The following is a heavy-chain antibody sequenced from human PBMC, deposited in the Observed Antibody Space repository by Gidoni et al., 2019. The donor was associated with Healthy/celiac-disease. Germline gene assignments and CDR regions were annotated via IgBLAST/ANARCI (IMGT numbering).Heavy chain of an antibody. D-gene: IGHD3-22*01. CDR1: GGSISSYY. V-gene: IGHV4-4*07. CDR2: IYTSGST. J-gene: IGHJ4*02. Sequence: QVQLQESGPGLVKPSETLSLTCTVSGGSISSYYWSWIRQPAGKGLEWIGRIYTSGSTNYNPSLKSRVTMSVDTSKNQFSLKLSSVTAADTAVYYCARGLYYYDSSGPINYFDYWGQGTLVTVSS. CDR3: ARGLYYYDSSGPINYFDY.